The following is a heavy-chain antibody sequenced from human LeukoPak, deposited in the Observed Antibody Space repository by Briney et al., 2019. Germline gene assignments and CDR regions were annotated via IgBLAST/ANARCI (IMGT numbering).Heavy chain of an antibody. CDR2: INSDGSST. CDR3: ASFYHYGMDV. Sequence: GGSLRLSCAASGFTFSSYWMHWVRQAPGKGLVWVSRINSDGSSTSYADSVKGRFTISRDNSKNTLYFQMNSLRAEDTAVYYCASFYHYGMDVWGQGTTVTVSS. V-gene: IGHV3-74*01. D-gene: IGHD3-16*02. CDR1: GFTFSSYW. J-gene: IGHJ6*02.